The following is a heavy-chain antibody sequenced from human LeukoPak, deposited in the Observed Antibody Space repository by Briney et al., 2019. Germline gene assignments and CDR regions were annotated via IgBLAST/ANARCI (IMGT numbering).Heavy chain of an antibody. J-gene: IGHJ6*03. D-gene: IGHD4-11*01. CDR3: TRPFNTDYSNFYYMDV. V-gene: IGHV3-48*04. CDR2: ISSSGSTI. CDR1: EFTFSSYS. Sequence: GGSLRLSCAASEFTFSSYSMNWVRQAPGRGLEWVSYISSSGSTIYYADSVKGRFTISRDNAKNSLYLQMNSLRAEDTAVYYCTRPFNTDYSNFYYMDVWGIGTTVTVSS.